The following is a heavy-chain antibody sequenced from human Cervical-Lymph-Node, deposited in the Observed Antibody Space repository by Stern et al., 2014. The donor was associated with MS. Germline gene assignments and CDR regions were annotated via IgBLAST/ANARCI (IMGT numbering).Heavy chain of an antibody. Sequence: VQLVQSGPEVKKPGTSVKVSCKASGFTFTSSAVQWVRQASGQRLEWIGWIVVGSGNNNYAQKFQERVNITMDMSTSTAYMELSSLRSEDTAVYYCAAVSDYYDSSGYDSFDIWGQGTMVTVSS. CDR2: IVVGSGNN. V-gene: IGHV1-58*01. D-gene: IGHD3-22*01. CDR1: GFTFTSSA. J-gene: IGHJ3*02. CDR3: AAVSDYYDSSGYDSFDI.